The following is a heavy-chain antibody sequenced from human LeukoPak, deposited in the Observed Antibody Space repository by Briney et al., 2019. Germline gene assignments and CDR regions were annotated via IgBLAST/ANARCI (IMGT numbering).Heavy chain of an antibody. J-gene: IGHJ4*02. V-gene: IGHV1-2*02. CDR1: GYTFTVYY. CDR2: INPKSGDT. CDR3: AREISDYASAY. Sequence: ASVTVSCTASGYTFTVYYIHRVRQAPGQGLEGMGWINPKSGDTNYAQKFHGRVTMTRDTSISTAYMDLSRLTSDDTAVYYCAREISDYASAYWGQGTLVTVSS. D-gene: IGHD4-17*01.